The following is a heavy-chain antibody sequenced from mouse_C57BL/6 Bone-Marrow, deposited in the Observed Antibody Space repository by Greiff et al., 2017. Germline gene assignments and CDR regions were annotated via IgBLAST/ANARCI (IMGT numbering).Heavy chain of an antibody. CDR1: GYTFPSYW. Sequence: QVQLQQPGAELVRPGSSVKLSCTASGYTFPSYWMDWVKQRPGQGLEWIGNIYPSDSETHYNQKFKDKATLTVDKSSTTAYLQLSSLTSEDSAVYYCARSNYYFDYWGQGTTLTVSS. V-gene: IGHV1-61*01. D-gene: IGHD2-5*01. CDR2: IYPSDSET. CDR3: ARSNYYFDY. J-gene: IGHJ2*01.